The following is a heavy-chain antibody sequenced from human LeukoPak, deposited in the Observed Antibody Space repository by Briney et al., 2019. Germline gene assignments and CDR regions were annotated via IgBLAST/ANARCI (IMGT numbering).Heavy chain of an antibody. CDR3: AKEEQQLVMYYFDY. Sequence: GGSLRLSCAASGFTFSSYGMHWVRQAPGKGLEWVAVISYDGSNKYYADSVKGRFTISRDNSKNTLYLQMNSLRAEDTAVYYCAKEEQQLVMYYFDYWGQGTLVTVSS. V-gene: IGHV3-30*18. CDR2: ISYDGSNK. D-gene: IGHD6-13*01. CDR1: GFTFSSYG. J-gene: IGHJ4*02.